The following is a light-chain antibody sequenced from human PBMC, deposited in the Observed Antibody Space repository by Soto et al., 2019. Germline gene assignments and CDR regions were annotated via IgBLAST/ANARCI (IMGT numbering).Light chain of an antibody. V-gene: IGLV2-14*01. J-gene: IGLJ1*01. Sequence: QSVLTQPASVSGSPGQSITISCTGTTSDVGGYNYVSWHQQHPGKATTLMIYDVINRPSGVSNRFSGSKSDNTASLTICGLQAEDEADYYCTSYTSSGTHVFGSGTKLTVL. CDR2: DVI. CDR3: TSYTSSGTHV. CDR1: TSDVGGYNY.